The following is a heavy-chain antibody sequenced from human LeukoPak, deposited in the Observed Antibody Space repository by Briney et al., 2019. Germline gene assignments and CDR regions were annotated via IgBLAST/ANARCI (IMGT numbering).Heavy chain of an antibody. CDR2: ISSSGNTI. Sequence: GGSLRLSCAASGFTFDNAWMNWVRQAPGKGLEWVSFISSSGNTIYYADSVKGRFTISRDNAKNSLSLQMNSLRAEDTAIYYCASRFDYWGQGTLVTVSS. J-gene: IGHJ4*02. CDR3: ASRFDY. CDR1: GFTFDNAW. V-gene: IGHV3-48*04.